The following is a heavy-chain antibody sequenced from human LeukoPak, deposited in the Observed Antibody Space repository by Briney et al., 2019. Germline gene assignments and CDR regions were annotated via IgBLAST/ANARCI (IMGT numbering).Heavy chain of an antibody. Sequence: PGGSLRLSCVASGFTFSNYNINWVRQAPGKGLEWLSYISSGSSTIHYADSVKGRFTISRDTAKNTLYLQMNSLRAEDTAVYYCARGHHYYDSSAYYYWGQGTLVTVSS. D-gene: IGHD3-22*01. CDR3: ARGHHYYDSSAYYY. V-gene: IGHV3-48*04. J-gene: IGHJ4*02. CDR1: GFTFSNYN. CDR2: ISSGSSTI.